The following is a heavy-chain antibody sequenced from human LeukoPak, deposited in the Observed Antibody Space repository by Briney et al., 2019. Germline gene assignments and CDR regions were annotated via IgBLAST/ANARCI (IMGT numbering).Heavy chain of an antibody. CDR1: GDSVSSNSAA. V-gene: IGHV6-1*01. D-gene: IGHD3-22*01. Sequence: SQILSLTCAISGDSVSSNSAAWNWIRQSPSRGLEWLGRTYYRSKWYNDYAVSVKSRITINPDTSKNQFSLQLNSVTPEDTAVYYCARGVSEYYDSSGYYAPDGFDPWGQGTLVTVSS. CDR3: ARGVSEYYDSSGYYAPDGFDP. CDR2: TYYRSKWYN. J-gene: IGHJ5*02.